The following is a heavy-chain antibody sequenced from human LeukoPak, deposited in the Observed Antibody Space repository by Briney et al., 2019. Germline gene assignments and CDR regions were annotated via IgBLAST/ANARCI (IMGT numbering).Heavy chain of an antibody. CDR2: INPNDGDT. V-gene: IGHV1-2*02. Sequence: ASVKVSCKASGYTFTDYYMHWVRQAPGQGFEWMGWINPNDGDTNYAQKFQGRVTMTRDTSISTAHMEVSRLRSDDPAVYYCARANFLYCSSTTCLFDYWGQGTLVTVSS. D-gene: IGHD2-2*01. CDR3: ARANFLYCSSTTCLFDY. CDR1: GYTFTDYY. J-gene: IGHJ4*02.